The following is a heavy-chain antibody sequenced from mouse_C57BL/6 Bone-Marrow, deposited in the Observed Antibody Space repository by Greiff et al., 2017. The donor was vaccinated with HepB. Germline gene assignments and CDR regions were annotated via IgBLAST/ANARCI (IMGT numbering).Heavy chain of an antibody. CDR1: GYTFTSYW. CDR2: IDPSDSYT. J-gene: IGHJ4*01. Sequence: QVQLQQSGAELVRPGTSVKLSCKASGYTFTSYWMHWVKQRPGQGLEWIGVIDPSDSYTNYNQKFKGKATLTVDTSSSTAYMQLSSLTSEDSAVYYCARGIYYGDYAMDYWGQGTSVTVSS. D-gene: IGHD1-1*01. V-gene: IGHV1-59*01. CDR3: ARGIYYGDYAMDY.